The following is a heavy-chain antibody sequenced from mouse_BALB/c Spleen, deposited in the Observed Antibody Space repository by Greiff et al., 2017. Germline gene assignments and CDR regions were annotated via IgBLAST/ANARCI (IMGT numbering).Heavy chain of an antibody. CDR1: GFTFSSYG. Sequence: EVKLMESGGGLVQPGGSLKLSCAASGFTFSSYGMSWVRQTPDKRLELVATINSNGGSTYYPDSVKGRFTISRDNAKNTLYLQMSSLKSEDTAMYYCARGGLRRVYYAMDYWGQGTSVTVSS. D-gene: IGHD2-4*01. CDR3: ARGGLRRVYYAMDY. J-gene: IGHJ4*01. V-gene: IGHV5-6-3*01. CDR2: INSNGGST.